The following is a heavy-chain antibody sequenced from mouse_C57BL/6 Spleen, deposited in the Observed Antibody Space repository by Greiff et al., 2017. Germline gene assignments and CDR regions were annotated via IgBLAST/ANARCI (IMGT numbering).Heavy chain of an antibody. D-gene: IGHD2-4*01. CDR2: IHPNSGST. CDR1: GYTFTSYW. J-gene: IGHJ3*01. V-gene: IGHV1-64*01. CDR3: ASNYDYAFAY. Sequence: QVQLQQLGAELVKPGASVMLSCKASGYTFTSYWMPWVKQRPGQGLEWIGMIHPNSGSTNYNGKFKSKATRTVDKSSSTAYMQLSSLTSEDSTVYYCASNYDYAFAYWGQGTLVTVSA.